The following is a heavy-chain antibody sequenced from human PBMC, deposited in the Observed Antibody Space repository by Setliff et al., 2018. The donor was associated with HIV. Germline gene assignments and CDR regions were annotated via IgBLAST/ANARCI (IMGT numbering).Heavy chain of an antibody. D-gene: IGHD3-22*01. CDR3: ARDRCDSVKCYLYNWFDP. Sequence: SVKVSCKASGGTFSSYAISWVRQAPGQGLEWMGGIIPIFGTANYAQKFQGRVTITADESTSTVYMELSSLRSEDTAMYYCARDRCDSVKCYLYNWFDPWGQGTLVTVSS. CDR2: IIPIFGTA. CDR1: GGTFSSYA. V-gene: IGHV1-69*13. J-gene: IGHJ5*02.